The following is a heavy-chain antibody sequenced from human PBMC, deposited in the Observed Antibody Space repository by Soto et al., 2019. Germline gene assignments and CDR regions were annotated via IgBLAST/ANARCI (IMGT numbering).Heavy chain of an antibody. J-gene: IGHJ4*02. CDR1: GFTFSSFA. D-gene: IGHD3-3*01. CDR3: VRDQDSYDFWNF. CDR2: IRSTGGTT. V-gene: IGHV3-23*01. Sequence: EVELLESGGRLVQPGGSLRLSCAASGFTFSSFAMSWVRQAPGKGLEWVAAIRSTGGTTYYADSVKARFTISRDNSNNTLYLQMNSLRADDTALYYSVRDQDSYDFWNFWGQGTQVTVAS.